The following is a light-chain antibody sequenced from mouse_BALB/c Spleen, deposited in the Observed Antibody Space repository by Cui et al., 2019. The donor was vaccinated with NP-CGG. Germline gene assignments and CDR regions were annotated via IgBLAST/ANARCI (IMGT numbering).Light chain of an antibody. CDR3: ALWYSNHWV. J-gene: IGLJ1*01. CDR2: GTN. Sequence: QDVVTTESALTTSPGETVTLTCRSSTGAVTTNNYANWVQEKPDHLFTGLIGGTNNRAPGVPARFSGSLIGDKAALTITGAQTEDEAIYFCALWYSNHWVFGGGTKLTVL. V-gene: IGLV1*01. CDR1: TGAVTTNNY.